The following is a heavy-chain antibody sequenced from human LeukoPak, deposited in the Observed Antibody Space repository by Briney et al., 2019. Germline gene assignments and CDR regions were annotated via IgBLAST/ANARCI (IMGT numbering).Heavy chain of an antibody. CDR1: GFTFSSYG. J-gene: IGHJ4*02. Sequence: PGGSLRLSCAASGFTFSSYGMHWVRQAPGKGLEWVAVIWYDGSNKYYADSVKGRFTISRDNSKNTLYLQMNSLRAEDTAVYYCAREYLSGYSYGMDYWGQGTLVTVSS. CDR3: AREYLSGYSYGMDY. CDR2: IWYDGSNK. V-gene: IGHV3-33*01. D-gene: IGHD5-18*01.